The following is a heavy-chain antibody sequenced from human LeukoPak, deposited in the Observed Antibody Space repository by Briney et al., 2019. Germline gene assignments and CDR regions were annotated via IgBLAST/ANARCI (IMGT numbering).Heavy chain of an antibody. CDR1: GFTFSSYE. CDR2: ISSGGSTI. CDR3: ARRGASLSIWLY. D-gene: IGHD5-12*01. Sequence: GGSLRLSCVDSGFTFSSYEMKWVRQAPGKGLEWVSYISSGGSTIYYADSVQGRFTISRDNVKNSLYLQMTSLSAEDTGVYYCARRGASLSIWLYWGQGTLVTVSS. V-gene: IGHV3-48*03. J-gene: IGHJ4*02.